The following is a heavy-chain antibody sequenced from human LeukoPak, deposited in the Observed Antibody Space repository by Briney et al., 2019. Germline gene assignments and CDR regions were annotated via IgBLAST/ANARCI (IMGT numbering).Heavy chain of an antibody. J-gene: IGHJ4*02. V-gene: IGHV4-39*01. Sequence: SETLSLTCTVSGGSISSSSYYWGWIRQPPGKGLEWIGNIYYFGSTYYNPSLKSRVTISVDTSKNQFSLKLSSVTATDTAVYYCAGEYSSSSYFDYWGQGTLVTASS. CDR2: IYYFGST. CDR3: AGEYSSSSYFDY. D-gene: IGHD6-6*01. CDR1: GGSISSSSYY.